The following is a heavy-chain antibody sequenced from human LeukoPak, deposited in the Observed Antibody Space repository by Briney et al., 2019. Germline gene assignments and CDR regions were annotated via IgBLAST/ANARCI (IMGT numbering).Heavy chain of an antibody. CDR3: ARDEGDAFDI. J-gene: IGHJ3*02. V-gene: IGHV3-30*02. Sequence: GGSLRLSCAASGFIFSTYGMHWVRQAPGKGLEWVAFIRNDGSDKYYAVSVKGRFTISRDNSKNTLYLQMNSLRAEDTAVYYCARDEGDAFDIWGQGTMVTVSS. CDR1: GFIFSTYG. CDR2: IRNDGSDK.